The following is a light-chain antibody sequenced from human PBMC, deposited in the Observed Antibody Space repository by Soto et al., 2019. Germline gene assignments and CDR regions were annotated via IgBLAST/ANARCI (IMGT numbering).Light chain of an antibody. CDR2: TAS. CDR3: QQTSSTLDS. CDR1: QNITTY. Sequence: DIQVTQSPSSLSASVGDRVTITCRASQNITTYLHWYQQRPGKPPKLLIHTASTLQSGVPSRFSGSGSGTDFILTISSLQPEDFATYYCQQTSSTLDSFGQGTKLDIK. J-gene: IGKJ2*03. V-gene: IGKV1-39*01.